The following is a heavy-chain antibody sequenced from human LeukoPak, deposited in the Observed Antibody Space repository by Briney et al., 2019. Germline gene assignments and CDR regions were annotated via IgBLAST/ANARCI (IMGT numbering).Heavy chain of an antibody. CDR3: ARDRLHYDSLTGYPAD. Sequence: PGGSLRLSCAASGFTFHTYAMHWVRQAPGEGLEWMAVIWYDGSRKEYADSVKGRFTVSRDNSKNTLDMQMNSLRAEDTAVYYCARDRLHYDSLTGYPADWGQGTLVTVSS. V-gene: IGHV3-33*01. CDR2: IWYDGSRK. CDR1: GFTFHTYA. J-gene: IGHJ4*02. D-gene: IGHD3-9*01.